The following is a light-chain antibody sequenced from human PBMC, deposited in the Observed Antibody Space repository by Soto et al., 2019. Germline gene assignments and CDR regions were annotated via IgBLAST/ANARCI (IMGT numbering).Light chain of an antibody. V-gene: IGKV3-20*01. CDR3: QQYATPPET. Sequence: EIVLTQSPGTLSLSPGERATLSCRASQSVTSTSLAWYQQKPGQAPRLLIYGASSRATDIPDRFSVSGSGRDFALIMSILEREGFAVYYCQQYATPPETFDQGTKVEIK. CDR1: QSVTSTS. CDR2: GAS. J-gene: IGKJ1*01.